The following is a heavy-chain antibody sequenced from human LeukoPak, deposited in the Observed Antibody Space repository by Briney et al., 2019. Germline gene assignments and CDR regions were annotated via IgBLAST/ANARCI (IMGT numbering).Heavy chain of an antibody. V-gene: IGHV1-8*01. CDR2: MNPNSGNT. CDR3: ARGLMITFGGVIVINWLDP. CDR1: GYTFTSYD. D-gene: IGHD3-16*02. Sequence: ASVKVSCKASGYTFTSYDINWVRQATGQGLEWMGWMNPNSGNTGYAQKFQGRVTMTRNTSISTAYMELSSLRSEDTAVYYCARGLMITFGGVIVINWLDPWGQGTLVTVSS. J-gene: IGHJ5*02.